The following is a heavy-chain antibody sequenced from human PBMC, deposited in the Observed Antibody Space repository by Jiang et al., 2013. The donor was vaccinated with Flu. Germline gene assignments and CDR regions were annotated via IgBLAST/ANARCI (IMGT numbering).Heavy chain of an antibody. D-gene: IGHD3-3*01. J-gene: IGHJ4*01. Sequence: VQLVESGGGLVQPGGSLRLSCAASGFTFSSYAMHWVRQAPGKGLEYVSAISSNGGSTYYANSVKGRFTISRDNSKNTLYLQMGSLRAEDMAVYYCARGRDRAYYDFWSGYLRRATFDY. V-gene: IGHV3-64*01. CDR1: GFTFSSYA. CDR3: ARGRDRAYYDFWSGYLRRATFDY. CDR2: ISSNGGST.